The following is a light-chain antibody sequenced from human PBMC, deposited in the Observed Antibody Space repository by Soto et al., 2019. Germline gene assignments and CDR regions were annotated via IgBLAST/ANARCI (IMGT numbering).Light chain of an antibody. J-gene: IGKJ1*01. CDR2: YMS. Sequence: EIVLTQSPATLSSSPGETATLSCRASQYVGSRLAWYQHKPGQAPRLLIYYMSKRATGIPARFSGSGSGTDFTLTISSLAPDDFAIYYCQQFGDWPSFGLGTKVDIK. CDR1: QYVGSR. V-gene: IGKV3-11*01. CDR3: QQFGDWPS.